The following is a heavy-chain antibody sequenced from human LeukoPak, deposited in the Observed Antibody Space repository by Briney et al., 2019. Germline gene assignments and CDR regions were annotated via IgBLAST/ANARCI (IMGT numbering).Heavy chain of an antibody. J-gene: IGHJ4*02. CDR2: INHSGST. Sequence: SETLSLTCAVYGGSFSSYYWSWIRQPPGKGLEWIGEINHSGSTNYNPSLKSRVTISVDTSKNQFSLKLSSVTAADTAVYYCARDYYDRKYFDYWGQGTLVTVSS. CDR3: ARDYYDRKYFDY. V-gene: IGHV4-34*01. CDR1: GGSFSSYY. D-gene: IGHD3-22*01.